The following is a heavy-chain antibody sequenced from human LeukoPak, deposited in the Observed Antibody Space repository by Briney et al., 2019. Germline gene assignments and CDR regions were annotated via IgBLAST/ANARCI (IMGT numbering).Heavy chain of an antibody. Sequence: GGSLRLSCATSGFTFSTYAMSWVRQAPGKGREGVSAISGSGGTTYYGDSVKGRFTSSRDNSKNTLYLQMNSLRAEDTAVYYCAKDFNPFFFGYWGQGTLVTVSS. CDR1: GFTFSTYA. CDR3: AKDFNPFFFGY. J-gene: IGHJ4*02. CDR2: ISGSGGTT. V-gene: IGHV3-23*01. D-gene: IGHD3-3*01.